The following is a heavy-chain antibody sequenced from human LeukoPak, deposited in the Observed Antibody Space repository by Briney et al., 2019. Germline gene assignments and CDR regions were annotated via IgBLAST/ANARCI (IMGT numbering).Heavy chain of an antibody. CDR3: ARGGQLLPGRLDY. CDR2: TIPIFGTA. J-gene: IGHJ4*02. CDR1: GGTFSSYA. Sequence: ASVKVSCKASGGTFSSYAISWVRQAPGQGLEWMGGTIPIFGTANYAQKFQGRVTITADKSTSTAYMELSSLRSEDTAVYYCARGGQLLPGRLDYWGQGTLVTVSS. D-gene: IGHD2-2*01. V-gene: IGHV1-69*06.